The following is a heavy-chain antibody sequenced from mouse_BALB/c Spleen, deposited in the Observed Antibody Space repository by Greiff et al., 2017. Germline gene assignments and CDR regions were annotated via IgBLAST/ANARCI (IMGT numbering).Heavy chain of an antibody. D-gene: IGHD1-1*01. CDR2: INPSNGRT. CDR1: GYTFTSYW. J-gene: IGHJ4*01. CDR3: ARGGSSGYYAMDY. V-gene: IGHV1S81*02. Sequence: VQLQQSGAELVKPGASVKLSCKASGYTFTSYWMHWVKQRPGQGLEWIGEINPSNGRTNYNEKFKSKATLTVDKSSSTAYMQLSSLTSEDSAVYYCARGGSSGYYAMDYWGQGTSVTVSS.